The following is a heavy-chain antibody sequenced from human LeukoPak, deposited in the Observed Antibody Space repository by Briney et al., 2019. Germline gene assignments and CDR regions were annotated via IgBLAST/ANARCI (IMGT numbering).Heavy chain of an antibody. V-gene: IGHV3-23*01. J-gene: IGHJ4*02. CDR3: AKGAASRGYTYVAN. CDR2: ISGSGGST. Sequence: GGSLSLSCAASAFTFRSYAMIWVRQAPGKGLEWVSGISGSGGSTYYSDSAKGRFTIPRDNSNNTLYLQMNSLRAEDTAVYYCAKGAASRGYTYVANWGQGTLVTVSS. D-gene: IGHD5-18*01. CDR1: AFTFRSYA.